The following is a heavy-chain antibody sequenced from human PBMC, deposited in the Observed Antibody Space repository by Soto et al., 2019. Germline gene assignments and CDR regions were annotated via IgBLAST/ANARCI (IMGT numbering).Heavy chain of an antibody. CDR3: ARERGTILPDEKTTVTRATSGWCSPLNPFYFDY. J-gene: IGHJ4*02. CDR2: IKPNRGGT. V-gene: IGHV1-2*04. Sequence: QVQLVQSGAEVKKPGASVKVSCRASGYTFTGYYMHWVRQAPGQGLEWMGWIKPNRGGTNYAQEFQGWVTMTRHTSISTAYMELSRLRSDDTAVYYCARERGTILPDEKTTVTRATSGWCSPLNPFYFDYWGQGTLVTVSS. CDR1: GYTFTGYY. D-gene: IGHD4-17*01.